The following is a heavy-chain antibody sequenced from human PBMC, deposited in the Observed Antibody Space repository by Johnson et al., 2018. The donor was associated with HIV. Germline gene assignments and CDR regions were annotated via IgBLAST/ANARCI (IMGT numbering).Heavy chain of an antibody. CDR2: IYSGDRT. CDR3: AGRSSAWYEDAFDI. V-gene: IGHV3-53*01. Sequence: VQLVESGGGLIQPGGSLRLSCAASEFTVSSNYMSWVRQAPGKGLEWVSVIYSGDRTYSAVSVKGRFTISRDSSKNTLFLQMNSLRVEDTAIYYCAGRSSAWYEDAFDIWGQGTMVTVSS. CDR1: EFTVSSNY. D-gene: IGHD6-19*01. J-gene: IGHJ3*02.